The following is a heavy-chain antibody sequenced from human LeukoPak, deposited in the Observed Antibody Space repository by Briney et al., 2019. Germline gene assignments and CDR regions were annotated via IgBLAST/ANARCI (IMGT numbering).Heavy chain of an antibody. CDR1: GGTFSSYA. V-gene: IGHV1-69*05. Sequence: SVKVSCKASGGTFSSYAISWVRQAPGQGLEWMGGIIPIFGTANYAQKFQGRVTITTDESTSTAYMELSSLRSEDTAVYYCASRGTGTPRNRKNYYYYYYMDVWGKGTTVTVSS. J-gene: IGHJ6*03. D-gene: IGHD1-1*01. CDR2: IIPIFGTA. CDR3: ASRGTGTPRNRKNYYYYYYMDV.